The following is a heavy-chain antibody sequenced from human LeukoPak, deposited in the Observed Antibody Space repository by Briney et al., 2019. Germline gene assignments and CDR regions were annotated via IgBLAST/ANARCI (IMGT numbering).Heavy chain of an antibody. CDR3: ARGKVPAARGYNRFDP. J-gene: IGHJ5*02. V-gene: IGHV4-34*01. CDR2: INARGDT. Sequence: SETLSLTCAVYGWSFNDYYWNWIRQPPGKELEWIGEINARGDTNYNPSLKNRVTISVDMYKKQFSLRLTPMIAADADLYYCARGKVPAARGYNRFDPWGQGTLVTVSS. D-gene: IGHD2-2*01. CDR1: GWSFNDYY.